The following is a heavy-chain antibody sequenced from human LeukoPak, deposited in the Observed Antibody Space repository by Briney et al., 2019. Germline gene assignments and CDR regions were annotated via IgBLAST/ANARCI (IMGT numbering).Heavy chain of an antibody. CDR3: ARVLLWFGELYYYGMDV. CDR1: GYTFTSYA. J-gene: IGHJ6*02. V-gene: IGHV1-3*01. Sequence: ASVKVSCKASGYTFTSYAMHWVRQAPGQRLEWMGWINAGNGNTKYSQKFQGRVTITRDTSASTAYMELSSLRSEDTAVYNCARVLLWFGELYYYGMDVWGQGTTVTVSS. D-gene: IGHD3-10*01. CDR2: INAGNGNT.